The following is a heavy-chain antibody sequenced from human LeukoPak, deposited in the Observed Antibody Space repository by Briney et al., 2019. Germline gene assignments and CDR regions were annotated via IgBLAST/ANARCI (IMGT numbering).Heavy chain of an antibody. V-gene: IGHV3-48*02. CDR3: ATGTTLFDY. D-gene: IGHD1-1*01. CDR2: ISNSGSTI. CDR1: VFPFSSYS. J-gene: IGHJ4*02. Sequence: GGSLRLSCAASVFPFSSYSMNWVRQAPGKGLEWVSYISNSGSTIYYADSVKGRFTISRDNAKNSLYLQMNSLRDEDTAVYYCATGTTLFDYWGQGTLLTVSS.